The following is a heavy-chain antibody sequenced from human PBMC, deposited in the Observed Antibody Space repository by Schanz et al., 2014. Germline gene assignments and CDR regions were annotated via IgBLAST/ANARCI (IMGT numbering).Heavy chain of an antibody. CDR3: ARLEYTSGWQGFDY. V-gene: IGHV4-4*02. Sequence: QVQLQESGPGLVKPSGTLSLTCTISRGSIGSTNWWSWLRQSPRKGLEWISDIYETGRTNYNPSLSSESTFTVQTPTNQFPQSLTAVTAADTAVYYCARLEYTSGWQGFDYWGQGILVTVSS. D-gene: IGHD1-1*01. CDR1: RGSIGSTNW. J-gene: IGHJ4*02. CDR2: IYETGRT.